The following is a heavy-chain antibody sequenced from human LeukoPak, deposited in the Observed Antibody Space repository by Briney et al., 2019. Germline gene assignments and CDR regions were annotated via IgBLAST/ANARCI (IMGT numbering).Heavy chain of an antibody. CDR1: GFIFSGYE. V-gene: IGHV3-48*03. D-gene: IGHD2-2*01. CDR2: ISSSGTTR. Sequence: GGSLRLSCSASGFIFSGYEMNWVRQAPGKGLEWVSYISSSGTTRYYADSVKGRFTISRDNAKNSLYLQMNSLRDEDTAVYYCARGSSLGGSWFGPWGQGTLVTVSS. CDR3: ARGSSLGGSWFGP. J-gene: IGHJ5*02.